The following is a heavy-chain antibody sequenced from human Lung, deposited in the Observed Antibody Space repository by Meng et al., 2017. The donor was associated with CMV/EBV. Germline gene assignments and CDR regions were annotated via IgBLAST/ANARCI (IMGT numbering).Heavy chain of an antibody. Sequence: KXXCKASGYNFTGYYIHWVRQAPGQGLEWMGWINPNSGGTNYAQKFQGRITMTGDTSITTAYMELSRLRSDDMAVYHCARVKRYCTGGTCSSTGYYGMDVWGQGTTVTVSS. J-gene: IGHJ6*02. CDR2: INPNSGGT. CDR1: GYNFTGYY. CDR3: ARVKRYCTGGTCSSTGYYGMDV. D-gene: IGHD2-15*01. V-gene: IGHV1-2*02.